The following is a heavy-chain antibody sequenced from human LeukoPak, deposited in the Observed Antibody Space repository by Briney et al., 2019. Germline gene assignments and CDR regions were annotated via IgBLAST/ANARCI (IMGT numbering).Heavy chain of an antibody. V-gene: IGHV3-48*01. Sequence: GGSLRLSCAASGFTFSSYSMNWVRQAPGKGLEWVSYISSSSSTIYYADSVKGRFTISRDNAKNSLYLQMNSLRAGDTAVYYCARGDILTDYSFDPWGQGTLVIVSS. J-gene: IGHJ5*02. CDR2: ISSSSSTI. CDR3: ARGDILTDYSFDP. D-gene: IGHD3-9*01. CDR1: GFTFSSYS.